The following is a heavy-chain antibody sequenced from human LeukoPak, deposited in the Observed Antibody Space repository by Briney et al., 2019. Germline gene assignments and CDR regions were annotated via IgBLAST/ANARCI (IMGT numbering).Heavy chain of an antibody. Sequence: GASVNVSCKASGYTFTSYYMHWVRQATGQGLEWMGIINPSGGSTSYAQKFQGRVTMTRDTSTSTVYMELSSLRSEDTAVYYCAGTPGYGDYEAAGAFDIWGQGTMVTVSS. CDR1: GYTFTSYY. D-gene: IGHD4-17*01. V-gene: IGHV1-46*01. J-gene: IGHJ3*02. CDR3: AGTPGYGDYEAAGAFDI. CDR2: INPSGGST.